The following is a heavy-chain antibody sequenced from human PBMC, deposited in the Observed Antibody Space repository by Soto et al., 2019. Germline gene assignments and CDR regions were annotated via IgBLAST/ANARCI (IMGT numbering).Heavy chain of an antibody. CDR1: GFTFSNHA. CDR3: AKDGGGLAAAAVRPLGASDC. J-gene: IGHJ4*02. V-gene: IGHV3-23*01. CDR2: ISGSGGTT. D-gene: IGHD6-13*01. Sequence: EVQLLESGGGLVQPGGSLRLSCAASGFTFSNHAMTWVRQAPGKGLEWVSAISGSGGTTYYADSVKGRFTISRDNSKNTLYLQMNSLRVEDTALYYCAKDGGGLAAAAVRPLGASDCWGQGTLVTVSS.